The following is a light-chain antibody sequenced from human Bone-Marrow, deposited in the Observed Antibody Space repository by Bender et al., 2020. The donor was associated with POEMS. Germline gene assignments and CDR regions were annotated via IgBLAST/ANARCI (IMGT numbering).Light chain of an antibody. Sequence: QSALTQPPSASGSPGQSVTISCTGTSSDVGGYNYVSWYQQHPGKAPKLMIYQVTRRPSGVPDRFSGSKSGNTASLTVSGTQAMDEADYYCRAWDPSNVVFGGGTKLAVL. CDR2: QVT. CDR1: SSDVGGYNY. V-gene: IGLV2-8*01. J-gene: IGLJ2*01. CDR3: RAWDPSNVV.